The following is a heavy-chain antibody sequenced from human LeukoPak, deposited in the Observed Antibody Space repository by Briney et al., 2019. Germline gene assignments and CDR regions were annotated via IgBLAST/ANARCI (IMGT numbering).Heavy chain of an antibody. CDR1: GYTFRSYE. J-gene: IGHJ4*02. CDR2: IHPNSGKT. CDR3: ARGLYGGNRYFDI. D-gene: IGHD4-23*01. V-gene: IGHV1-8*01. Sequence: GASVKVSCKASGYTFRSYEINWVRQAPGQGLEWVGWIHPNSGKTGYAQKFQGRVTMTRDTSTETAFMELSSLKFDDTAIFYCARGLYGGNRYFDIWGQGTLVTVSS.